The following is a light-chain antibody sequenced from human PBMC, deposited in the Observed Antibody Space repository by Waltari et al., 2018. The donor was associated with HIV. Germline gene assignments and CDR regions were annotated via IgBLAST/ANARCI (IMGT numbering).Light chain of an antibody. CDR3: QQSYSTRT. CDR2: AAC. V-gene: IGKV1-39*01. Sequence: DLQMTQSPSSLSASVGDRVPITCRASQSIRSYLNWYQQKPGGAPKLLIYAACRVQDGVPSRFSGSGSGTDFTLTISSLQPEDFATDYGQQSYSTRTFGPGTKVDIK. J-gene: IGKJ3*01. CDR1: QSIRSY.